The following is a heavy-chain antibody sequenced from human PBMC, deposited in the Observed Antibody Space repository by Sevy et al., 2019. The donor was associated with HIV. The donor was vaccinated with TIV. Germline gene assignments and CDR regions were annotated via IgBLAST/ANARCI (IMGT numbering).Heavy chain of an antibody. V-gene: IGHV3-23*01. CDR2: LIGGGSRT. CDR1: GFPFSNYA. CDR3: AKRRVQSGLCGGGANYGMDV. J-gene: IGHJ6*02. D-gene: IGHD2-21*01. Sequence: GGSLRLSCAASGFPFSNYAMSWVRQAPGKGLEWVSTLIGGGSRTYYADSVTGRFIISRDNSRNILYLKMNSLRAEDTAIYYCAKRRVQSGLCGGGANYGMDVCGRGTTVTVSS.